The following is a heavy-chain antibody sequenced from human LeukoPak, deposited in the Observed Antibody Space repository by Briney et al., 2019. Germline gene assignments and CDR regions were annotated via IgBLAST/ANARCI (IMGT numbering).Heavy chain of an antibody. J-gene: IGHJ4*02. D-gene: IGHD5-18*01. V-gene: IGHV4-38-2*01. CDR2: IYHSGST. Sequence: SETLSLTCAVSGYSISSGYYWGWIRQPPGKGLEWIGTIYHSGSTYYNPSLRSRVTISVDTSKNQFSLKLSSVTAADTAVYYCARARRGYSYGLDYWGQGTLVTVSS. CDR1: GYSISSGYY. CDR3: ARARRGYSYGLDY.